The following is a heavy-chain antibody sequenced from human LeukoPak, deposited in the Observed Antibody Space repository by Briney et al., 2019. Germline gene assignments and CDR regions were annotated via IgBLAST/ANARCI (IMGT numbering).Heavy chain of an antibody. J-gene: IGHJ4*02. Sequence: VAVISYDGSNKYYADSVKGRFTISRDNSKSTLYLQMNSLRAEDTAVYYCARSIVGASSVDYWGQGTLVTVSS. CDR2: ISYDGSNK. V-gene: IGHV3-30-3*01. CDR3: ARSIVGASSVDY. D-gene: IGHD1-26*01.